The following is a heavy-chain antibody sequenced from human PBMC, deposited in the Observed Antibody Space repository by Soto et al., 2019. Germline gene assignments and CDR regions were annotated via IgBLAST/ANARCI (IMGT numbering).Heavy chain of an antibody. CDR2: IYYSGST. CDR1: GGSISSGDYY. CDR3: ARDSPDYYDSSGYYLLDY. D-gene: IGHD3-22*01. Sequence: SETLSLTCTVSGGSISSGDYYWSWIRQPPGKGLECIGYIYYSGSTYYNPSLKSRVTISVDTSKNQFSLKLSSVTAADTAVYYCARDSPDYYDSSGYYLLDYWGQGTLVTVSS. J-gene: IGHJ4*02. V-gene: IGHV4-30-4*01.